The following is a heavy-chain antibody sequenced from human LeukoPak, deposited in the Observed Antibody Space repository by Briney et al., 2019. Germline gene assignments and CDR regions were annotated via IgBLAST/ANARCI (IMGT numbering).Heavy chain of an antibody. Sequence: GGSLRLSCAASGFTFDNYGMSWVRLAPGKGLEWVSGINWNGGSIGYAHSVKGRFTISRDNAKNSVYLQMSSLRDEDTALYYCAKDATAVPGTVYMDVWGKGTTVTVSS. CDR3: AKDATAVPGTVYMDV. J-gene: IGHJ6*03. CDR1: GFTFDNYG. CDR2: INWNGGSI. D-gene: IGHD6-19*01. V-gene: IGHV3-20*04.